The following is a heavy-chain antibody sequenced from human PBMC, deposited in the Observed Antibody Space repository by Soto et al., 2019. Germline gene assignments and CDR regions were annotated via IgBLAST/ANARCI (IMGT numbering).Heavy chain of an antibody. CDR3: ARDQGISTFGVYSMYYYGMDV. D-gene: IGHD3-3*01. Sequence: SVKVSCKASGDMFDTYTITWMRQAPGRGLEWVGGIIPRSAKSNYAQKFEGRVTITTDTSTSTAYMELSSLRSDDTAVYYCARDQGISTFGVYSMYYYGMDVWGQGTTVTVSS. V-gene: IGHV1-69*05. J-gene: IGHJ6*02. CDR2: IIPRSAKS. CDR1: GDMFDTYT.